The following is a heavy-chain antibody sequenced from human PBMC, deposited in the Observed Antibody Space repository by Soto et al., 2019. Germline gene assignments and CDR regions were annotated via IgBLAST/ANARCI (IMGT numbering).Heavy chain of an antibody. D-gene: IGHD5-12*01. CDR3: ARKSGGYDFNYFDY. V-gene: IGHV3-48*01. CDR2: ISSSSSTI. Sequence: GGSLILSCAASGFTFSSYRMNWVRQAPGKGLEWVSYISSSSSTIYYADSVKGRFTISRDNAKNSLYLQMNSLRAEDTAVYYCARKSGGYDFNYFDYWGQGTLVTVSS. CDR1: GFTFSSYR. J-gene: IGHJ4*02.